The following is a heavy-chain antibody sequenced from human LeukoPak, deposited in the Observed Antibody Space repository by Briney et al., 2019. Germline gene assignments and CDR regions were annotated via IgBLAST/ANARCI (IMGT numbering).Heavy chain of an antibody. CDR1: GGSISSGSFY. Sequence: PSETLSLTCTVSGGSISSGSFYWSWIRQHPGQGLEWIGYIYYSGSTYYNPSLKSRVTISMDTSKNQFSLKLSFVTAADTAVYYCATAPFSYGHYLHYWGQGTLVTVSS. D-gene: IGHD4-17*01. J-gene: IGHJ4*02. CDR3: ATAPFSYGHYLHY. V-gene: IGHV4-31*03. CDR2: IYYSGST.